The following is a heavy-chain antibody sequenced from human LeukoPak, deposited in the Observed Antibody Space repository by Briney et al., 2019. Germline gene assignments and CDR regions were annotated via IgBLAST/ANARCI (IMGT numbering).Heavy chain of an antibody. CDR2: IYSDGSSR. CDR3: ARAPSHRIAAGGDN. J-gene: IGHJ4*02. CDR1: GFTFSNYW. D-gene: IGHD6-13*01. V-gene: IGHV3-74*01. Sequence: PGGSLRLSCAASGFTFSNYWMHWVRQAPGKGLVWVSRIYSDGSSRSYADSVKGRFTISIDNAKNQLYLQMNSLRAADTAVYYCARAPSHRIAAGGDNWGQGTMVTVSS.